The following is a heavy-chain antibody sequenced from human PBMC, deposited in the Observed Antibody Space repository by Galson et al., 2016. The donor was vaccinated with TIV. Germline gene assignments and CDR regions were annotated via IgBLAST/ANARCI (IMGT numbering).Heavy chain of an antibody. V-gene: IGHV3-30*04. J-gene: IGHJ6*02. CDR1: GFTFTIYS. CDR3: ARNNDYGDSSYYYGMDV. Sequence: SLRLSCAASGFTFTIYSMHWVRRGPGKGLEWVAMISYDGRSKVYADTVKGRFTISRDNSENTMYLQMNSLRAEDTAVYYCARNNDYGDSSYYYGMDVWGQGTTVTVSS. D-gene: IGHD4-17*01. CDR2: ISYDGRSK.